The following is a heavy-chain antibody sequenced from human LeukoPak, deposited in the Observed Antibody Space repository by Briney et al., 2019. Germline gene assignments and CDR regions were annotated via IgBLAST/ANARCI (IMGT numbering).Heavy chain of an antibody. Sequence: GGSLRLSCAASGFTFSSYAMHWVRQAPGKGLEWVAVISYDGSNKYYADSVKGRFTISRDNSKNTLYLRMNSLRAEDTAVYYCARAHRYSGSYSRDYFDYWGQGTLVTVSS. CDR1: GFTFSSYA. J-gene: IGHJ4*02. CDR2: ISYDGSNK. CDR3: ARAHRYSGSYSRDYFDY. D-gene: IGHD1-26*01. V-gene: IGHV3-30-3*01.